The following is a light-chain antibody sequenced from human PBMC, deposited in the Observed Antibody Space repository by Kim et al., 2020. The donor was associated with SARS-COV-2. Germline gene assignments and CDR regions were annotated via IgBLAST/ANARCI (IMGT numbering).Light chain of an antibody. CDR1: QTVNSSF. J-gene: IGKJ1*01. CDR3: HQYDGSPPWT. Sequence: TVLTQSPGTLSLSPGERATLSCRASQTVNSSFLAWYQQKPGQTPRLLIYGASRRATGIPDRFDGSGSGTEFTLSINRMEPDDFAVYFCHQYDGSPPWTFGQGTKVDIK. V-gene: IGKV3-20*01. CDR2: GAS.